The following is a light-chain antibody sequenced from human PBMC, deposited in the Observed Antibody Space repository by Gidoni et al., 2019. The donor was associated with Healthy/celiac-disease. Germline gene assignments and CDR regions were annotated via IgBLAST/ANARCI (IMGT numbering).Light chain of an antibody. V-gene: IGKV1-9*01. CDR1: QGISSY. CDR2: AAS. CDR3: QQLNSYPL. Sequence: DIQLTQSPSFLSASVGDRVTITCLASQGISSYLAWYQQKPGKAPKLLIYAASTLQSGVPSRFSGSGSGTEFTLTISSLQPEDFATYYCQQLNSYPLFGGGTKVEIK. J-gene: IGKJ4*01.